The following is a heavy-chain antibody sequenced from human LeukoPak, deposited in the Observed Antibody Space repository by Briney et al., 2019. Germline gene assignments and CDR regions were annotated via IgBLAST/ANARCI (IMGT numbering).Heavy chain of an antibody. D-gene: IGHD6-13*01. CDR1: GYTFTSYD. CDR3: ARDQGSSWLTYFYYYGMDV. CDR2: MNPNSGNT. J-gene: IGHJ6*02. Sequence: ASVKVSCKASGYTFTSYDINWVRQATGQGLEWMGWMNPNSGNTGYAQKFQGRVTITRNTSISTAYMELSSLRSEDTAVYYCARDQGSSWLTYFYYYGMDVWGQGTTVTVSS. V-gene: IGHV1-8*03.